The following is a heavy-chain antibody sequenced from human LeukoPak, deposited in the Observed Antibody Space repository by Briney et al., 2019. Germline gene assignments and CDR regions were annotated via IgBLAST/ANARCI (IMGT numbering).Heavy chain of an antibody. D-gene: IGHD3-22*01. Sequence: XGSLRLSCAASGFTFSSYAMSWVRQAPGKGLEWVSAISGSGGSTYYADSVKGRFTISRDNSKNTLYLQMNSLRAEDTAVYYCAKVVRYYDSSGYRSYYYYGMDVWGQGTTVTVSS. CDR3: AKVVRYYDSSGYRSYYYYGMDV. V-gene: IGHV3-23*01. CDR2: ISGSGGST. J-gene: IGHJ6*02. CDR1: GFTFSSYA.